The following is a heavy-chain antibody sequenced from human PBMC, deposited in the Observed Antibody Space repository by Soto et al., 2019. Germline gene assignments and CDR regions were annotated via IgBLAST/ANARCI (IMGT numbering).Heavy chain of an antibody. CDR3: TIDRGFLEWLLSPPLDY. V-gene: IGHV3-15*07. Sequence: GGSLRLSCAASGFSFSNAWINWVRQAPGKGLEWVGRIKSKTDGGTTDYAAPVKGRFTISRDDSKNTLYLQMNSLKTEDTAVYFCTIDRGFLEWLLSPPLDYWGQGTLVTVSS. J-gene: IGHJ4*02. CDR1: GFSFSNAW. D-gene: IGHD3-3*01. CDR2: IKSKTDGGTT.